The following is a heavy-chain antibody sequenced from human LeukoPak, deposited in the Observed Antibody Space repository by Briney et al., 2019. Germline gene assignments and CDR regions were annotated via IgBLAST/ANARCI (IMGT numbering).Heavy chain of an antibody. CDR1: GYTFTSYG. D-gene: IGHD4-17*01. CDR2: ISTYDGNR. CDR3: AKTTVTSEDYYYYYMDA. J-gene: IGHJ6*03. Sequence: AGSLKVSCKASGYTFTSYGISWVRQAPGQGLEWVGGISTYDGNRKCGPKLQSRVTIATATSPNTAYMELRSLRSDDTAVYSCAKTTVTSEDYYYYYMDAWGKGTTVTVSS. V-gene: IGHV1-18*01.